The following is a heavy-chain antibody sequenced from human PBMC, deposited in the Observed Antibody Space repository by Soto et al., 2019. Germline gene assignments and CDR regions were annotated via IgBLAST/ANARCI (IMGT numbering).Heavy chain of an antibody. V-gene: IGHV1-18*01. CDR2: IRPHNGDT. CDR3: VGDRSGWYDF. D-gene: IGHD6-19*01. J-gene: IGHJ5*01. Sequence: QVQLVQSAAEVGKPGASVKVSCKASGYTFTTIRLSWVRQAPGQGLEWMGWIRPHNGDTQYAQKFQVRVSMTADTSTTTAYMEVRSLSPDDTAVIYCVGDRSGWYDFWGQGTLVTVSS. CDR1: GYTFTTIR.